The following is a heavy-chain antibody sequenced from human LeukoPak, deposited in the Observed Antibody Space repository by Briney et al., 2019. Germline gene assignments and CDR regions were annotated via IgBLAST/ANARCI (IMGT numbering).Heavy chain of an antibody. CDR2: INPGGGST. V-gene: IGHV1-46*01. Sequence: ASVKVSCKASGYTPTSYRMHWVRQAPGQGLEWMGIINPGGGSTSYAQKFQGRVTMTRDTSTSTFYMDLSSLRSEDTAVYYCARRTDGYNYFDYWGQGTLVTVSS. CDR1: GYTPTSYR. CDR3: ARRTDGYNYFDY. J-gene: IGHJ4*02. D-gene: IGHD5-24*01.